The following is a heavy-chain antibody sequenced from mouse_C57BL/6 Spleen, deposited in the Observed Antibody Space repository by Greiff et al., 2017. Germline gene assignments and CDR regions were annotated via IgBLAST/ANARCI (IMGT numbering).Heavy chain of an antibody. J-gene: IGHJ3*01. CDR2: IYPGSGST. V-gene: IGHV1-55*01. Sequence: QVQLQQPGAELVKPGASVKMSCKASGYTFTSYWITWVKHRPGQGLEWIGDIYPGSGSTNYNEKFKSKATLTVDTSSSTAYMQLSSLTSEDSAVYYCAREEMVRRGFAYWGQGTLVTVSA. CDR3: AREEMVRRGFAY. CDR1: GYTFTSYW. D-gene: IGHD2-14*01.